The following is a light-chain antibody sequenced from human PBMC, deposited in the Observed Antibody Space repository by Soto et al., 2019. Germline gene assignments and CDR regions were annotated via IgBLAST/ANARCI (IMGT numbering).Light chain of an antibody. CDR2: RNN. J-gene: IGLJ1*01. Sequence: QSVLTQPPSASGTPGQRVTISCSGSSSNIGSNYVYWYQQLPGTAPKLLIYRNNQRPSGVSDRFFGSKSGTSASLAISGLRSEDEADYYCQSYDSSLSGYVFGTGTKLTVL. CDR3: QSYDSSLSGYV. V-gene: IGLV1-47*01. CDR1: SSNIGSNY.